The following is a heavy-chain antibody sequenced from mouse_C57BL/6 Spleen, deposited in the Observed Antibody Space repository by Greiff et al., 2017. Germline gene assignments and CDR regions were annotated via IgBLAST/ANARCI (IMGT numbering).Heavy chain of an antibody. CDR1: GYTFTDYE. CDR3: TGPLYDYDAWFAY. CDR2: IDPETGGT. Sequence: QVQLKQSGAELVRPGASVTLSCKASGYTFTDYEMHWVKQTPVHGLEWIGAIDPETGGTAYNQKFKGKAILTADKSSSTAYMELRSLTSEDCAVYYCTGPLYDYDAWFAYWGQGTLVTVSA. D-gene: IGHD2-4*01. J-gene: IGHJ3*01. V-gene: IGHV1-15*01.